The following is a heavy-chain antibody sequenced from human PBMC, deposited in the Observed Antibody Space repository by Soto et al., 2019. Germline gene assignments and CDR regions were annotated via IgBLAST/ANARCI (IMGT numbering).Heavy chain of an antibody. CDR3: ARATPLWPLDS. D-gene: IGHD5-18*01. Sequence: EVQLVESGGGLVQPGESLRLSCAASGFTFSSYWMHWVRQAPGKGLVWVSRLNSDGSATTYADSVKGRFTSSRDNVKNTIYLPLNSLRVAATAVYFCARATPLWPLDSWGQGPLVTVSS. J-gene: IGHJ4*02. V-gene: IGHV3-74*01. CDR1: GFTFSSYW. CDR2: LNSDGSAT.